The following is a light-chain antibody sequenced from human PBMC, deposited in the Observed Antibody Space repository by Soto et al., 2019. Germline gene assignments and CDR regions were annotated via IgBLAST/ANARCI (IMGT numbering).Light chain of an antibody. Sequence: QCVLAQPSSVSWSRGHSITISGTVTDSDVGAYDSVSWYRQHPQKAPQLIIYKGTQRPSRVSNRISGATSCNAASLTISGLQAEDEADYCCCSSAPESTYVFGTGTKVTVL. CDR2: KGT. J-gene: IGLJ1*01. CDR3: CSSAPESTYV. CDR1: DSDVGAYDS. V-gene: IGLV2-23*01.